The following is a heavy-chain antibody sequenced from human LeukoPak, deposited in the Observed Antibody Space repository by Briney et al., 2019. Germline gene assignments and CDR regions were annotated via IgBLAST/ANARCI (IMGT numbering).Heavy chain of an antibody. Sequence: GGSLRLSCAASGFTFSYYGIHWVRQAPGKGLEWVAVTSYDATNKYYTDSVKGRFTISRDNSKNTLYLQMNSLRAEDTAVYYCARDQDVAAAGTWGSLDYWGQGTLVTVSS. J-gene: IGHJ4*02. CDR3: ARDQDVAAAGTWGSLDY. CDR1: GFTFSYYG. CDR2: TSYDATNK. V-gene: IGHV3-30*03. D-gene: IGHD6-13*01.